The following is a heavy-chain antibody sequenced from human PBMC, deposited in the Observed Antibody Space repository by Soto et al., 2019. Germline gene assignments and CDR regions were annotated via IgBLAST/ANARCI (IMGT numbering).Heavy chain of an antibody. D-gene: IGHD3-3*01. J-gene: IGHJ6*02. V-gene: IGHV1-8*01. CDR3: ARDENPYKIFGVVIAYYYYYYGMYV. CDR2: MNPNSGNT. Sequence: QVQLVQSGAEVKKPGASVKVSCKASGYTFTSYDINWVRQATGQGLEWMGWMNPNSGNTGYAQKFPGRVTITRNTSISTACRELSSLRSEDTAVYYCARDENPYKIFGVVIAYYYYYYGMYVLGQGTTVTVS. CDR1: GYTFTSYD.